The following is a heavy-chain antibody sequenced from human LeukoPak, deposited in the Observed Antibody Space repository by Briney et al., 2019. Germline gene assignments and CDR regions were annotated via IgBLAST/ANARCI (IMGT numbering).Heavy chain of an antibody. CDR2: INHSGST. CDR1: GYSISSGYY. CDR3: ARHSRYYYGSGKVSWFDP. Sequence: SETLSLTCTVSGYSISSGYYWGWIRQPPGKGLEWIGSINHSGSTNYNPSLKSRVTISVDTSKNQFSLKLSSVTAADTAVYYCARHSRYYYGSGKVSWFDPWGQGTLVTVSS. J-gene: IGHJ5*02. V-gene: IGHV4-38-2*02. D-gene: IGHD3-10*01.